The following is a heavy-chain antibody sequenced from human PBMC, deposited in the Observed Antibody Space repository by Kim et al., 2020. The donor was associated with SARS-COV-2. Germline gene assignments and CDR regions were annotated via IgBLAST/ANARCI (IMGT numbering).Heavy chain of an antibody. CDR2: IYSGGST. CDR3: ARGGSYYDILTGFDY. CDR1: GFTVSSNY. D-gene: IGHD3-9*01. Sequence: GGSLRLSCAASGFTVSSNYMSWVRQAPGKGLEWVSVIYSGGSTYYADSVKGRFTISRDNSKNTLYLQMNSLRAEDTAVYYCARGGSYYDILTGFDYWGQGTLVTVSS. J-gene: IGHJ4*02. V-gene: IGHV3-53*01.